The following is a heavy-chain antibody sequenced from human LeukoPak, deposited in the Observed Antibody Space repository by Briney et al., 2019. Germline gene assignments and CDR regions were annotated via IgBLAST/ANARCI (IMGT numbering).Heavy chain of an antibody. Sequence: SETLSLTCTVSGGSISGFYWSWIRQPPGRGLEWIGYIYYSGSTFYNPSLRSRVTMSVDPSKNQFSLKLTSVTAADTAVYYCARLHFDFWSGYGAHPWGQGTLVTVSS. V-gene: IGHV4-59*08. CDR2: IYYSGST. CDR1: GGSISGFY. D-gene: IGHD3-3*01. J-gene: IGHJ5*02. CDR3: ARLHFDFWSGYGAHP.